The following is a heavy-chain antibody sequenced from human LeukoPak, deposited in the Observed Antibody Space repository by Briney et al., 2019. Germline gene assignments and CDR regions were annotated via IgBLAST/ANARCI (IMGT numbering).Heavy chain of an antibody. D-gene: IGHD3-3*01. CDR1: GGSIGGYY. CDR3: ARYDLSPSKHLDY. CDR2: IYYSGST. V-gene: IGHV4-59*08. J-gene: IGHJ4*02. Sequence: SETLSLTCTVSGGSIGGYYWSWIRQPPGKGLEWIGWIYYSGSTQYNPSLKSRVTISVDKSNNQFSLNLSSVTAADTAVYYCARYDLSPSKHLDYWGQGTLVTVSS.